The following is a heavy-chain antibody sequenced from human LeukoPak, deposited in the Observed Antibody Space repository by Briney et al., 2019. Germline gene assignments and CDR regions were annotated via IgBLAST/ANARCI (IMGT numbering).Heavy chain of an antibody. CDR1: GFTFSSYG. CDR2: IRYDGTNK. CDR3: AKAEFRCSSTSCYIYFYYYYMDV. Sequence: HTGGSLRLSCAASGFTFSSYGMHWVRQAPGKGLEWVAFIRYDGTNKYYADSVKGRFTISRDNSKKTLYLQMNSLRAEDTAVYYCAKAEFRCSSTSCYIYFYYYYMDVWGNGTTVTVSS. D-gene: IGHD2-2*02. J-gene: IGHJ6*03. V-gene: IGHV3-30*02.